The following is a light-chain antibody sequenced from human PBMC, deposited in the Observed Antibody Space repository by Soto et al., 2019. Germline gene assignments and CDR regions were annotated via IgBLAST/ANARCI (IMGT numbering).Light chain of an antibody. CDR1: SSDVGGYNY. V-gene: IGLV2-11*01. CDR2: DVS. CDR3: CSYAGSYTHV. J-gene: IGLJ1*01. Sequence: QSALTQPRSVSGSPGQSVTISCNGTSSDVGGYNYVSWYQQHPGKAPKLMIYDVSNRPSGVPDRFSGSKSGNTASLTISGLQAEDEDDYYCCSYAGSYTHVFGTGTKVTVL.